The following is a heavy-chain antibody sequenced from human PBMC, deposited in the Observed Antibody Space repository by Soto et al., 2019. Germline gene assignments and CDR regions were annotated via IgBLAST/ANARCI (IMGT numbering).Heavy chain of an antibody. CDR1: GYSFTSYW. J-gene: IGHJ5*02. CDR2: IYPGDSDT. CDR3: ARFSPRNYYDSSGYSRKPLDKWFDP. V-gene: IGHV5-51*01. Sequence: GESLKISCKGSGYSFTSYWIGWVRQMPGKGLEWMGIIYPGDSDTRYSPSFQGQVTISADKSISTAYLQWSSLKASDTAMYYCARFSPRNYYDSSGYSRKPLDKWFDPWGQGTLVTVSS. D-gene: IGHD3-22*01.